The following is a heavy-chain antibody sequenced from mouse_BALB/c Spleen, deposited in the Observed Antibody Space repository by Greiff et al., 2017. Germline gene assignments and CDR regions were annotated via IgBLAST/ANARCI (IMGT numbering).Heavy chain of an antibody. Sequence: EVQLQESGGGLVQPGGSLKLSCAASGFTFSSYTMSWVRQTPEKRLEWVAYISNGGGSTYYPDTVKGRFTISRDNAKNTLYLQMSSLKSEDTAMYYCASFYYPYAMDYWGQGTSVTVSS. J-gene: IGHJ4*01. CDR3: ASFYYPYAMDY. CDR1: GFTFSSYT. CDR2: ISNGGGST. D-gene: IGHD2-1*01. V-gene: IGHV5-12-2*01.